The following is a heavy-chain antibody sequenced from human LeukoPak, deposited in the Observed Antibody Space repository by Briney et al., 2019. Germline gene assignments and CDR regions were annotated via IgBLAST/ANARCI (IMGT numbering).Heavy chain of an antibody. CDR2: ISYDGSNK. Sequence: GGSLRLSCAASGFTFSSYGMHWVRQAPGKGLEGVAVISYDGSNKYYADSVKGRFTISRENSKNTLYLQMNSLRAEDTAVYYCAKEGYCSGGSCYWWYFDYWGQGTLVTVSS. CDR1: GFTFSSYG. V-gene: IGHV3-30*18. CDR3: AKEGYCSGGSCYWWYFDY. D-gene: IGHD2-15*01. J-gene: IGHJ4*02.